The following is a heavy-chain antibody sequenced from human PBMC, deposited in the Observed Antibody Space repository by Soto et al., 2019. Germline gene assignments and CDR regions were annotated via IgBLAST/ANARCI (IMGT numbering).Heavy chain of an antibody. CDR2: INSDGSST. V-gene: IGHV3-74*01. CDR1: GFTFSSYW. Sequence: GGSLRLSCAASGFTFSSYWMRWVRQAPGKGLVWVSRINSDGSSTSYADSVKGRFTISRDNAKNTLYLQMNSLRAEDTAVYYCARDGYYDFWSGLAASYYYGMDVWGQGTTVTVSS. J-gene: IGHJ6*02. D-gene: IGHD3-3*01. CDR3: ARDGYYDFWSGLAASYYYGMDV.